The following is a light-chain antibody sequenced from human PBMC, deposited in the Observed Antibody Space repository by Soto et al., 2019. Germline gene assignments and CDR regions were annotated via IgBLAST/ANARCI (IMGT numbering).Light chain of an antibody. CDR2: DVS. CDR1: QSISSS. CDR3: QQRRSWQVT. V-gene: IGKV3-15*01. Sequence: EIVMTQSPATLSMSPGERVTLSCRASQSISSSLAWYQQKRGQAPRLLMYDVSTRATGVPARFSGSGSGTEFTLTISSLQSEDFALYYCQQRRSWQVTFGQGTRLEIK. J-gene: IGKJ5*01.